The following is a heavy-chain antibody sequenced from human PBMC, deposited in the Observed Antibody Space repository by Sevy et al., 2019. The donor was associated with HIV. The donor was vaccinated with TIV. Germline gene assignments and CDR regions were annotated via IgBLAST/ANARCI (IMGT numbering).Heavy chain of an antibody. Sequence: GGSLRLSCAASGFTFSSHAMHWVRQAPGKGLEWVAVISYDGTTEYYADFVKGRFSISRDNSKNTLYLQMNSLRAEDTAVYYCARDAGYSGNFSPSGYWGQGTLVTVSS. D-gene: IGHD3-10*01. V-gene: IGHV3-30*04. J-gene: IGHJ4*02. CDR3: ARDAGYSGNFSPSGY. CDR1: GFTFSSHA. CDR2: ISYDGTTE.